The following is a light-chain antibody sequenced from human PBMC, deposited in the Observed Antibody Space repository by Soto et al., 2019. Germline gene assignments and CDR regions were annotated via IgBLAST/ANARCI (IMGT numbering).Light chain of an antibody. Sequence: QAVVTQSPSASASLGASVKLTCTLSSGHSSYAIAWHQQQPEKGPRYLMKLNSDGSHSKGDGIPDRFSGSSSGAGRYLTISSLQSEDEADYYCQTWVTGIHVVFGGGTKLTVL. CDR3: QTWVTGIHVV. CDR2: LNSDGSH. J-gene: IGLJ2*01. CDR1: SGHSSYA. V-gene: IGLV4-69*01.